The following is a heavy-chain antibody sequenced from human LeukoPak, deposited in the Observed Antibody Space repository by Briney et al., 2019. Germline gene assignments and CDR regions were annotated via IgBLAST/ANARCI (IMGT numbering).Heavy chain of an antibody. V-gene: IGHV4-31*03. J-gene: IGHJ5*02. D-gene: IGHD2-2*01. CDR3: ARGVVPAAISKGPFDP. CDR1: GGSISSGGYY. CDR2: IYYSGST. Sequence: PSETLSLTCTVSGGSISSGGYYWSWIRQHPGKGLEWIGYIYYSGSTYYNPSLKSRVTISVDTSKNQFPLKLSSVTAADTAVYYCARGVVPAAISKGPFDPWGQGTLVTVSS.